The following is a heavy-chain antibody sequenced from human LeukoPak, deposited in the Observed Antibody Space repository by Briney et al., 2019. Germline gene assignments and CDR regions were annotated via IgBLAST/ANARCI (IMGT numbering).Heavy chain of an antibody. CDR2: ISAYNGNT. V-gene: IGHV1-18*03. Sequence: ASVRVSCKASGYTFTSYGISWVRQAPGQGLEWMGWISAYNGNTNYAQKLQGRVTITRDTSASTAYMELSSLRSEDMAVYYCARSPTFRGWFDPWGQGTLVTVSS. J-gene: IGHJ5*02. CDR3: ARSPTFRGWFDP. CDR1: GYTFTSYG. D-gene: IGHD2/OR15-2a*01.